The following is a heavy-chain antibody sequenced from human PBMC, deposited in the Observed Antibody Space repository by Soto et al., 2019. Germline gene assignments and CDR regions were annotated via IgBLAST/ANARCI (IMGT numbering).Heavy chain of an antibody. CDR3: SKGGPRSRWSFRLDC. CDR2: ISGSGSST. D-gene: IGHD6-13*01. Sequence: GLEWVSGISGSGSSTYYADSVKGRFTISRDNSKITLYLQMNSLRAEDTAVYYCSKGGPRSRWSFRLDCWGQRTLVS. J-gene: IGHJ4*02. V-gene: IGHV3-23*01.